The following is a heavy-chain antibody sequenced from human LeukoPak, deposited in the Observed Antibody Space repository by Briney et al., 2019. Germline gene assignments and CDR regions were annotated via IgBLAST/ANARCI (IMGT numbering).Heavy chain of an antibody. CDR1: GFTFSSYS. D-gene: IGHD1-26*01. V-gene: IGHV3-21*01. J-gene: IGHJ4*02. Sequence: GGSLRLSCAASGFTFSSYSMNWVRQAPGKGLEWVSSISSSSSYIYYADSVKGRFTISRDNAKNSLYLQMNSLRAEDTAVYYCAVLSIVGANPGDYWGQGTLVTVSS. CDR3: AVLSIVGANPGDY. CDR2: ISSSSSYI.